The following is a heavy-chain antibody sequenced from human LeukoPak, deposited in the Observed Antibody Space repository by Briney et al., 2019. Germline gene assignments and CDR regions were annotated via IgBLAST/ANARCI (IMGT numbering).Heavy chain of an antibody. CDR3: ARKGDVEYYDFWSGYYSVGYFDY. CDR2: ISSSSSYI. D-gene: IGHD3-3*01. CDR1: GFTFSSYS. J-gene: IGHJ4*02. Sequence: GGSLRLSCAASGFTFSSYSMNWVRQAPGKGLEWVSSISSSSSYIYYADSVKGRFTISRDNAKNSLYLQMSSLRAEDTAVYYCARKGDVEYYDFWSGYYSVGYFDYWGQGTLVTVSS. V-gene: IGHV3-21*01.